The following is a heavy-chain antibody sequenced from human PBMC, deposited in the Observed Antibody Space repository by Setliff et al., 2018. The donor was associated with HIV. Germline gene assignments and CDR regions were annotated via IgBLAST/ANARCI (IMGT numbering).Heavy chain of an antibody. D-gene: IGHD2-2*01. CDR2: ILGGENDPT. J-gene: IGHJ5*02. CDR1: GFTFSSYS. Sequence: PGGSLRLSCVASGFTFSSYSMNWVRQAPGKGPEWVSGILGGENDPTYYENSVMGRFIISRDNSKNTLYLHMNSLRVEDSAIYYCVKGQGFCSMTSCALDWFGPWGQGTLVTVSS. CDR3: VKGQGFCSMTSCALDWFGP. V-gene: IGHV3-23*01.